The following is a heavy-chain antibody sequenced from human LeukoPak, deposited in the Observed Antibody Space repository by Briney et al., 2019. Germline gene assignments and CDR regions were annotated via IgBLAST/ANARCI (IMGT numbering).Heavy chain of an antibody. V-gene: IGHV4-4*09. CDR1: GFTTHYW. D-gene: IGHD3-10*01. CDR2: IYTSGST. Sequence: GSLRLSCTASGFTTHYWLNWVRQPPGKGLEWIGYIYTSGSTNYNPSLKSRVTISVDTSKNQFSLKLSSVTAADTAVYYCARHALYYYGSGSYYNPFDYWGQGTLVTVSS. CDR3: ARHALYYYGSGSYYNPFDY. J-gene: IGHJ4*02.